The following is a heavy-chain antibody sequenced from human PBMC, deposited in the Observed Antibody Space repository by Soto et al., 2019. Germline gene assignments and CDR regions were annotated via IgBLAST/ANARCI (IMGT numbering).Heavy chain of an antibody. CDR3: VRGRSYSVYDF. CDR1: GGSISGHS. D-gene: IGHD5-12*01. CDR2: IYPSGST. Sequence: SETLSLTCTVSGGSISGHSWVWIRQPAGKGLEWIGHIYPSGSTSYNPFLRSRVTMSLDTSTNKIFLNLTSVTAADTAVFYCVRGRSYSVYDFWGPGTLVTSPQ. J-gene: IGHJ4*02. V-gene: IGHV4-4*07.